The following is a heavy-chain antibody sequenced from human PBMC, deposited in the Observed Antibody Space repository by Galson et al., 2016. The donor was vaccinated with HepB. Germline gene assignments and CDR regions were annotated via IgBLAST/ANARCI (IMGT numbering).Heavy chain of an antibody. V-gene: IGHV3-33*01. J-gene: IGHJ4*02. D-gene: IGHD6-13*01. CDR3: AREESTRAAASFDY. Sequence: SLRLSCAASGFTFSSYGMHWVRQAPGKGLEWVSCIWYDGSNKYYANSVKGRFTISRDNSKNTLYLQMNSLRAEDTAVYYCAREESTRAAASFDYWGQGTLVTVSS. CDR2: IWYDGSNK. CDR1: GFTFSSYG.